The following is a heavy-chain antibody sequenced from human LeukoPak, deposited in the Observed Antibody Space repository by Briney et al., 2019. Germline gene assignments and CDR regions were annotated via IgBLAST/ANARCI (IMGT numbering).Heavy chain of an antibody. D-gene: IGHD4-11*01. V-gene: IGHV3-23*01. Sequence: PGGSLRLSCAASGFTFSSYAMSWVRQAPGKGLEWVSAISGSGGSTYYADSVKGRFTISRDNSKNTLYLQMNSLRAEDTAVYYCAKLRADDYRTSPEYYFDYWGQGTLVTVSS. CDR2: ISGSGGST. J-gene: IGHJ4*02. CDR1: GFTFSSYA. CDR3: AKLRADDYRTSPEYYFDY.